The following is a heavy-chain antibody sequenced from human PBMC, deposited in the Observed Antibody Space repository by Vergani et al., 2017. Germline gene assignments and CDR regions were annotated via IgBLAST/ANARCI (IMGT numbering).Heavy chain of an antibody. V-gene: IGHV3-30*02. CDR1: GFTFSSYG. CDR2: IRHDGSEK. Sequence: QVQLVESGGDVVQPGGSLRLSCAASGFTFSSYGIHWVRQTPGKGLEWVAFIRHDGSEKYYADCVRGRFTISRDSSKSTLYLEMNSLSVEDTAMYYCAKIFGWDSSGFDDYWGQGTLVTVSS. CDR3: AKIFGWDSSGFDDY. D-gene: IGHD3-22*01. J-gene: IGHJ4*02.